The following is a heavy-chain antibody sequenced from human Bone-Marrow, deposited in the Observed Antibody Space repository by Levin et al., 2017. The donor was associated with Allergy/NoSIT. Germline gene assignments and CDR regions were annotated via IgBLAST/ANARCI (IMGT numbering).Heavy chain of an antibody. V-gene: IGHV3-23*01. Sequence: LSLTCAASGFTFSSYAMSWVRQAPGKGLEWVSAISGSGGSTYYADSVKGRFTISRDNSKNTLYLQMNSLRAEDTAVYYCAKDPLYSGYDWSGFDYWGQGTLVTVSS. D-gene: IGHD5-12*01. J-gene: IGHJ4*02. CDR2: ISGSGGST. CDR1: GFTFSSYA. CDR3: AKDPLYSGYDWSGFDY.